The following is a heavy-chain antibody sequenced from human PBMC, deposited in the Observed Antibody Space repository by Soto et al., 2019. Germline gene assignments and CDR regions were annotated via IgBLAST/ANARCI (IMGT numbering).Heavy chain of an antibody. V-gene: IGHV1-69*06. D-gene: IGHD3-16*02. Sequence: EASVKVSCKASGGTFSSYAISWVRQAPGQGLEWMGGIIPIFGTANYAQKFQGRVTITADKSTSTAYMELSSLRSEDTAVYYCASRITFGGVIVMSDYYGMDVWGQGTTVTVSS. CDR1: GGTFSSYA. J-gene: IGHJ6*02. CDR2: IIPIFGTA. CDR3: ASRITFGGVIVMSDYYGMDV.